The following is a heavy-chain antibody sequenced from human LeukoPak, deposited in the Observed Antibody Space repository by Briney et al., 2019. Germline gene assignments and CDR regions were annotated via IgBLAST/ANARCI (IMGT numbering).Heavy chain of an antibody. D-gene: IGHD2-2*01. V-gene: IGHV4-39*07. J-gene: IGHJ5*02. Sequence: PSETLSLTCTVSGGSISSSSYYWGWIRQPPGKGLEWIGSIYYSGSTYYNPSLKSRVTISVDTSKNQFSLKLSSVTAADTAVYYCAREVVPAALGPKNNWFDPWGQGTLVTVSS. CDR2: IYYSGST. CDR3: AREVVPAALGPKNNWFDP. CDR1: GGSISSSSYY.